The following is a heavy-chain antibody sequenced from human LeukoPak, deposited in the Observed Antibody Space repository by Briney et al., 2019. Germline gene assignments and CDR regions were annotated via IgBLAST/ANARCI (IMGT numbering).Heavy chain of an antibody. D-gene: IGHD5-24*01. J-gene: IGHJ4*02. Sequence: GASVKVSCKASGYTFTGYYMHWVRQAPGKGLEWMGGFDPEDGETIYAQKFQGRVTMTEDTSTDTAYMELSSLRSEDTAVYYCATGFRDGYSPWDFDYWGQGTLVTVSS. V-gene: IGHV1-24*01. CDR2: FDPEDGET. CDR3: ATGFRDGYSPWDFDY. CDR1: GYTFTGYY.